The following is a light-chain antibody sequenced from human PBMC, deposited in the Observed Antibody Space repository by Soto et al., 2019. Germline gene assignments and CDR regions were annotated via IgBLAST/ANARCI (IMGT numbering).Light chain of an antibody. CDR2: AAS. CDR1: QSASDSY. CDR3: QPDGNVRRS. J-gene: IGKJ4*01. Sequence: EIVLTQCPGTLSLSPGERATLSCRASQSASDSYLAWYQHKPGQAPRLLKYAASNRAPGIPDRFSVSGSWTGFSLSISRLEPEDFAVYYCQPDGNVRRSFSGGTKVEIK. V-gene: IGKV3-20*01.